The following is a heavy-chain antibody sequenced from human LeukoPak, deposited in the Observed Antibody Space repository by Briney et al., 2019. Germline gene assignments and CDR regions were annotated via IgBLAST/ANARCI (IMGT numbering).Heavy chain of an antibody. CDR1: GGSISSYY. V-gene: IGHV4-59*01. CDR3: ARGEAEGDAFDI. D-gene: IGHD3-16*01. J-gene: IGHJ3*02. CDR2: IHYSGST. Sequence: SETLSLTCTVSGGSISSYYWSWIRQPPGKGLEWIGYIHYSGSTNYNPSLKSRVTISVDTSKNQFSLKLSSVTAADTAVYYCARGEAEGDAFDIWGQGTMVTVSS.